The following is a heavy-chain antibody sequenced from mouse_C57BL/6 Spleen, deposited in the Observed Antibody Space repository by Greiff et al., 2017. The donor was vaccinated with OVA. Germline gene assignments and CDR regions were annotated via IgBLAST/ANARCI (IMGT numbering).Heavy chain of an antibody. CDR1: GYTFTDYY. CDR2: IYPGSGNT. CDR3: ASGELYYAMDY. Sequence: VQLQQSGAELVRPGASVKLSCKASGYTFTDYYINWVKQRPGQGLEWIARIYPGSGNTYYNEKFKGKATLTAEKSSSTAYMQLSSLTSEDSAVYFCASGELYYAMDYWGQGTSVTVSS. V-gene: IGHV1-76*01. J-gene: IGHJ4*01.